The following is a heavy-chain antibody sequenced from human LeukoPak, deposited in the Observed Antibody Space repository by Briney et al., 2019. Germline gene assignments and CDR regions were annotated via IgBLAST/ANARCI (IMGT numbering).Heavy chain of an antibody. CDR2: IIPIFGTA. CDR1: GGTFSSYA. J-gene: IGHJ6*02. Sequence: GASVKVSCKASGGTFSSYAISWVRQAPGQGLEWMGGIIPIFGTANYAQKFQGRVTITADESTSTAYMELSSLRSEDTAVYYCARVIIDFWSGYYTGHRNLSLYYYYYGMDVWGQGTTVTVSS. V-gene: IGHV1-69*13. CDR3: ARVIIDFWSGYYTGHRNLSLYYYYYGMDV. D-gene: IGHD3-3*01.